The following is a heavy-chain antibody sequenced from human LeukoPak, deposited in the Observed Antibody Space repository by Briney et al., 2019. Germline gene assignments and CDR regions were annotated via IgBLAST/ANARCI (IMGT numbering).Heavy chain of an antibody. CDR1: GYTFNNYA. D-gene: IGHD2-15*01. CDR2: INPNSGGT. J-gene: IGHJ4*02. CDR3: ARSTVVAATLRPGY. Sequence: ASVKVSCKASGYTFNNYAMNWVRQAPGQGPEWMGWINPNSGGTNYAQKFQGRVTMTRDTSISTAYMELSRLRSDDTAVYYCARSTVVAATLRPGYWGQGTLVTVSS. V-gene: IGHV1-2*02.